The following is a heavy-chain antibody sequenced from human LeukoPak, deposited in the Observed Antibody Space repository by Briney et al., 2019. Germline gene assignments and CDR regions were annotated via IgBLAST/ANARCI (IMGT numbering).Heavy chain of an antibody. CDR2: IRGKPYGGTT. Sequence: QPGGSLRLSCTASGFTFGDYAMSWVRQAPGKGLEWVGFIRGKPYGGTTEYAASVKGTFTISRDDSKSIAYLQMNSLKTEDTALYYCARISAGSSLDYWGQGTLATVSS. D-gene: IGHD6-6*01. CDR1: GFTFGDYA. J-gene: IGHJ4*02. V-gene: IGHV3-49*04. CDR3: ARISAGSSLDY.